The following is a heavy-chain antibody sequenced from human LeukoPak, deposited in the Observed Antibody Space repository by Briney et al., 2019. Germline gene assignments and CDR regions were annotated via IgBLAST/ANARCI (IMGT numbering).Heavy chain of an antibody. CDR1: DGSISSHF. CDR3: ARDTSDYPYFSDY. V-gene: IGHV4-59*11. Sequence: SETLSLTCTVSDGSISSHFWSWIRQPPGKGLEWIGYMHSSGSTSYNPSLRSRVTISADTSKNQFSLRLSSVTAADTAVYYCARDTSDYPYFSDYWGQGTLVTVSS. J-gene: IGHJ4*02. D-gene: IGHD4-11*01. CDR2: MHSSGST.